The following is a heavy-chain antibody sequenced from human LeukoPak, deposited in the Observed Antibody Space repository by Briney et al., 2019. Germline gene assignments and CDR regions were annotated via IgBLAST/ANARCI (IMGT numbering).Heavy chain of an antibody. Sequence: GGSLRLSCAASGFTFDEYGMNWVRQVPGKGLEWVSSITSSSSYIYYADSLKGRFTISRDNAKNSLYLQMNSLRAEDTAVYYCARHVVAVGFDYWGQGTLVTVSS. CDR2: ITSSSSYI. CDR1: GFTFDEYG. CDR3: ARHVVAVGFDY. J-gene: IGHJ4*02. V-gene: IGHV3-21*01. D-gene: IGHD3-22*01.